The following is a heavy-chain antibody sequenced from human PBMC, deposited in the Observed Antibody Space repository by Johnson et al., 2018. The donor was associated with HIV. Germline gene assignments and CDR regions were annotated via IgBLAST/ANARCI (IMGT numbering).Heavy chain of an antibody. CDR1: GFTFSSYG. J-gene: IGHJ3*02. CDR2: IYSGGTT. CDR3: ARDQGYCSSSSCSDAFDI. V-gene: IGHV3-NL1*01. D-gene: IGHD2-2*01. Sequence: QVQLVESGGGVVQPGRSLRLSCAASGFTFSSYGMHWVRQAPGKGLEWVSIIYSGGTTNYADSVKGRFTISRDNSKNTLYLQMDSLRAEDRALYYCARDQGYCSSSSCSDAFDIWGQGTMVTVSS.